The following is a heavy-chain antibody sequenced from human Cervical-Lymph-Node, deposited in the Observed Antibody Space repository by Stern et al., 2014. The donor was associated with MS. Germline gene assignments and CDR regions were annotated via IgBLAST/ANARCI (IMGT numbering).Heavy chain of an antibody. CDR2: MNPNNGKR. CDR3: AGVRTLAGRRVDL. D-gene: IGHD2-15*01. V-gene: IGHV1-8*01. J-gene: IGHJ5*02. CDR1: GYTFTRFD. Sequence: VHLVESGAEVKKPGASVKVSCKASGYTFTRFDIHWVRQAPGQGLEWMAWMNPNNGKRDSAEHFKARVTLTGDTSLSTAYMELSSLKAEDTAIYYCAGVRTLAGRRVDLWGQGTLVTVSS.